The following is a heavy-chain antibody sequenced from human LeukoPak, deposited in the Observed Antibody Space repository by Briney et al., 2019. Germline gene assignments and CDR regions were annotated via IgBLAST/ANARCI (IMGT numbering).Heavy chain of an antibody. J-gene: IGHJ6*02. CDR3: ARSYVDEPIIYYYYGMDV. CDR1: GFKFSDHY. V-gene: IGHV3-72*01. Sequence: GGSLRLSCAASGFKFSDHYIDWVRQAPGKGLEWVGRSRNKASSYTTEYAASVEGRFTISRDVSESSLYLQMNSLRAEDTAVYYCARSYVDEPIIYYYYGMDVWGQGTTVTVSS. D-gene: IGHD4-17*01. CDR2: SRNKASSYTT.